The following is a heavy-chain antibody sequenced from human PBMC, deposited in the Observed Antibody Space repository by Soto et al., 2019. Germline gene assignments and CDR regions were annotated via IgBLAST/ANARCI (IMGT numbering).Heavy chain of an antibody. V-gene: IGHV4-31*02. CDR3: ARGRTSSPTPGDY. CDR1: GGSISSGGYY. D-gene: IGHD2-2*01. Sequence: LCGGSISSGGYYWRWIRQHPGKGLEWIGYIYYSGSTYYNPSLKSRVTISVDTSKNQFSLKLSSVTAADTAVYYCARGRTSSPTPGDYWGQGTLVTVSS. CDR2: IYYSGST. J-gene: IGHJ4*02.